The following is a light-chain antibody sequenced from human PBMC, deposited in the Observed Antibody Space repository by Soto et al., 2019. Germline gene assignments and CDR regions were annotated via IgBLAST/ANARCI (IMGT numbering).Light chain of an antibody. V-gene: IGKV3-15*01. CDR3: QQYNNWPFT. CDR2: GAS. CDR1: QSVSSN. Sequence: EIVMTQSPATLSVSPGERATLSCRAGQSVSSNLAWYQQKPGQAPRLLIYGASTRATGIPARFSGSGSGTEFTLTISSLQSEYFAVYYCQQYNNWPFTFGPGTKVDIK. J-gene: IGKJ3*01.